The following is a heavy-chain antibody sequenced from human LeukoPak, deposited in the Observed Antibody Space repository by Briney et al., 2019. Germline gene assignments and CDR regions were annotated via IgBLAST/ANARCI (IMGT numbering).Heavy chain of an antibody. V-gene: IGHV3-30*18. Sequence: GGSLRLSCAASGFTFSSYGMHWVRQAPGKGLEWVAVISYDGSNKYYADSVKGRFTISRDNSKNTLYLQMNSLRAEDTAVYYCAKDLMDFVFPNNNNWFDPWGQGTLVTVSS. CDR2: ISYDGSNK. CDR3: AKDLMDFVFPNNNNWFDP. CDR1: GFTFSSYG. D-gene: IGHD1-14*01. J-gene: IGHJ5*02.